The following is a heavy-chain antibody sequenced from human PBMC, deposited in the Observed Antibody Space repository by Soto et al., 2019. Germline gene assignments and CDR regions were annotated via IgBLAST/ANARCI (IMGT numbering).Heavy chain of an antibody. Sequence: QVTLKESDPVLVKPTETLTLTCTVSGFSLSNARMGVSWIRQPPGKALEWLAHIFSNDEKSYSPALKSRLTNPTDASKSQVVLTMTYMDPGDTATYHCALEGWDYWGQGTLVTVSS. CDR2: IFSNDEK. V-gene: IGHV2-26*01. J-gene: IGHJ4*01. CDR3: ALEGWDY. D-gene: IGHD6-19*01. CDR1: GFSLSNARMG.